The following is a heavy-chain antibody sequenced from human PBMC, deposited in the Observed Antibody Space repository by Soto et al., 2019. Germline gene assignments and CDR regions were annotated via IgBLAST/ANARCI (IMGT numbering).Heavy chain of an antibody. Sequence: ASVKVSCKASGYTFTSYDINWVRQATGQGLEWMGWMNPNSGNTGYAQKFQGRVTMTRNTSISTAYMELSSLRSEDTAVYYCAREKGGGYCSGGSCPTDYYYYYMDVWGKGTTVTVSS. D-gene: IGHD2-15*01. CDR1: GYTFTSYD. CDR3: AREKGGGYCSGGSCPTDYYYYYMDV. J-gene: IGHJ6*03. V-gene: IGHV1-8*01. CDR2: MNPNSGNT.